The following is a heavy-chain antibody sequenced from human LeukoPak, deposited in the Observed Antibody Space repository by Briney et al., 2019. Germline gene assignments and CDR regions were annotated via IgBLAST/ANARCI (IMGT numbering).Heavy chain of an antibody. CDR3: AIPGGGTTVTTRDY. J-gene: IGHJ4*02. V-gene: IGHV3-23*01. Sequence: GGSLRLSCAASGFTFSSSAMNWVRQAPGKGLEWVSAISGSGGSTYYADSVKGRFTISRDNSKNTLYLQMNSLRAEDTAVYYCAIPGGGTTVTTRDYWGQGTLVTVSS. CDR1: GFTFSSSA. D-gene: IGHD4-17*01. CDR2: ISGSGGST.